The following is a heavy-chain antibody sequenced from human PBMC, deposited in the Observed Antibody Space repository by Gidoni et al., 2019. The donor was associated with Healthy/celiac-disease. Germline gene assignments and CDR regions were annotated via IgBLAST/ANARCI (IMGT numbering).Heavy chain of an antibody. CDR2: IYYSGST. CDR3: ARGLVGAYGMDV. Sequence: QVQLQESGPGLVKPSETLSLTCTVPGGSISSYYWSWIRQPPGKGLEWIGYIYYSGSTNYNPSLKSRVTISVDTSKNQFSLKLSSVTAADTAVYYCARGLVGAYGMDVWGQGTTVTVSS. J-gene: IGHJ6*02. D-gene: IGHD1-26*01. CDR1: GGSISSYY. V-gene: IGHV4-59*01.